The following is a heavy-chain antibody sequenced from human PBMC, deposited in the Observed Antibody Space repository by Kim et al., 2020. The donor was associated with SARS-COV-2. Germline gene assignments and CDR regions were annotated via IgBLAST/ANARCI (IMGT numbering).Heavy chain of an antibody. CDR3: ARDRGAPLYYDILTGYPNYGMDV. J-gene: IGHJ6*02. Sequence: SETLSLTCTVSGGSISSYYWSWIRQPPGKGLEWIGYIYYSGSTNYNPSLKSRVTISVDTSKNQFSLKLSSVTAADTAVYYCARDRGAPLYYDILTGYPNYGMDVWGQGTTVTVSS. D-gene: IGHD3-9*01. CDR1: GGSISSYY. V-gene: IGHV4-59*13. CDR2: IYYSGST.